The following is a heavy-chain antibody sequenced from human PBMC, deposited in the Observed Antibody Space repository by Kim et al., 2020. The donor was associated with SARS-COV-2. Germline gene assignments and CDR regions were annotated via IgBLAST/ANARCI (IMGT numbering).Heavy chain of an antibody. CDR3: ARAVLLWFGELFNWFDP. Sequence: ASVKVSCKASGYTFTGYYMHWVRQAPGQGLEWMGRINPNSGGTNYAQKFQGRVTMTRDTSISTAYMELSRLRSDDTAVYYCARAVLLWFGELFNWFDPWGQGTLVTVSS. D-gene: IGHD3-10*01. V-gene: IGHV1-2*06. CDR2: INPNSGGT. J-gene: IGHJ5*02. CDR1: GYTFTGYY.